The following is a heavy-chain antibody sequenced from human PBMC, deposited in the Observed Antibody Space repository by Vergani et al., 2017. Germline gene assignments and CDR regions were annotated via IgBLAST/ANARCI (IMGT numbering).Heavy chain of an antibody. CDR1: GFTFDDYT. CDR2: ISWDGGST. D-gene: IGHD3-10*01. CDR3: VRESVGGGGYYFEY. J-gene: IGHJ4*02. V-gene: IGHV3-43*01. Sequence: EVQLVESGGVVVQPGGSLRLSCAASGFTFDDYTMHWVRQAPGKGLEWVSLISWDGGSTYYADSVKGRFTISRDKSKNTLYLQMNSLRAEDTAVYYCVRESVGGGGYYFEYWGQGTLVTVSS.